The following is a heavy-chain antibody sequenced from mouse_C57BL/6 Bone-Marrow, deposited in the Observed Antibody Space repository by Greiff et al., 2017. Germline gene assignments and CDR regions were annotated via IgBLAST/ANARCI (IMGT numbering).Heavy chain of an antibody. CDR1: GYTFTSYG. D-gene: IGHD1-3*01. CDR2: IYPRSGNT. J-gene: IGHJ3*01. CDR3: ASPPYIPSFAY. V-gene: IGHV1-81*01. Sequence: QVQLQQSGAELARPGASVKLSCKASGYTFTSYGISWVKQRTGQGLEWIGEIYPRSGNTYYNEKFKGKATLTADKSSSTAYMELRSLTSDDSAVYFCASPPYIPSFAYWGQGTLVTVSA.